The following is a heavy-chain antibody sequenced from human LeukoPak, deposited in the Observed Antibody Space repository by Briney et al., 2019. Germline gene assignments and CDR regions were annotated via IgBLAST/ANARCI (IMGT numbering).Heavy chain of an antibody. CDR1: GDSLSSSNNY. CDR3: SRRTSNPVGAIDY. J-gene: IGHJ4*02. D-gene: IGHD3-3*01. V-gene: IGHV4-39*01. Sequence: SEALSLICTVSGDSLSSSNNYWGWIRQPPGKGLEWIGAFRYGGSTYSTPSLKSRVIISVDTPKNQFSLKLRSVTASDTAAYYCSRRTSNPVGAIDYWGQGTLVTVSS. CDR2: FRYGGST.